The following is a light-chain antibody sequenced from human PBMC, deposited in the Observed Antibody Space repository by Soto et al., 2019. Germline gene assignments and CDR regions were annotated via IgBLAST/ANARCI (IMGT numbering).Light chain of an antibody. Sequence: QAVVTQPPSASGTPGQRVTISCSGSSSNIGTNTVNWYQQLPGTAPKLLIYSNNQRPSGVPDRFSASKSGTSASLAISGLQSEDEADYYCAAWDDSLNGVLFGGGTKLTVL. CDR1: SSNIGTNT. V-gene: IGLV1-44*01. J-gene: IGLJ2*01. CDR2: SNN. CDR3: AAWDDSLNGVL.